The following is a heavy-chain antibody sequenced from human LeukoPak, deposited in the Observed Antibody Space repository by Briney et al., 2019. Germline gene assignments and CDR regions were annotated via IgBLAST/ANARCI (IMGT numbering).Heavy chain of an antibody. D-gene: IGHD2-2*01. J-gene: IGHJ4*02. CDR3: ATGAQEYCSSTSCYDY. V-gene: IGHV1-24*01. Sequence: ASVKVSCKVSGYTLTELPMHWVRQAPGKGLEWMGGFDPEDGETIYAQKFQGRVTMTEDTSTDTAYMELSSLRSEDTAVYYCATGAQEYCSSTSCYDYWGQGTLVTVSS. CDR1: GYTLTELP. CDR2: FDPEDGET.